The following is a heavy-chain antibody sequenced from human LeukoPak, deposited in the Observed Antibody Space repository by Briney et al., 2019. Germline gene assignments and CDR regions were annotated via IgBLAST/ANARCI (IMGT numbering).Heavy chain of an antibody. Sequence: ASVKVSCKASGYTFTSYGISWVRQAPGQGLEWMGWISAYNGNTNYAQKLQGRVTMTTDTSTSTAYMELRSLRSDDTAVYYCAKAEMAGDDVDYWGQGTLVTVSS. J-gene: IGHJ4*02. V-gene: IGHV1-18*01. CDR3: AKAEMAGDDVDY. CDR1: GYTFTSYG. D-gene: IGHD5-24*01. CDR2: ISAYNGNT.